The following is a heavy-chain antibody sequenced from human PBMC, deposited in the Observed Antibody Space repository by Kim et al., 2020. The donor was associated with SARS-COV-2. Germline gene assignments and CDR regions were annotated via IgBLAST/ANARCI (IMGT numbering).Heavy chain of an antibody. J-gene: IGHJ6*03. CDR2: INHSGST. Sequence: SETLSLTCAVYGGSFSGYYWGWIRQPPGKGLEWIGEINHSGSTNYNPSLKSRVTISVDTSKNQFSLKLSSVTAADTAVYYCARGTRQWLSRHYYYYMDVWGKGTTVTVSS. CDR1: GGSFSGYY. V-gene: IGHV4-34*01. CDR3: ARGTRQWLSRHYYYYMDV. D-gene: IGHD6-19*01.